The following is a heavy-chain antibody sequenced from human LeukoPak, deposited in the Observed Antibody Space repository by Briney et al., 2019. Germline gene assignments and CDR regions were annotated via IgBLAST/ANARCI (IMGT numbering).Heavy chain of an antibody. V-gene: IGHV4-34*01. CDR2: INHSGST. Sequence: SETLSLTCAVYGGSFSGYYWSWIRQPPGKGLEWIGEINHSGSTNYNPSPKSRVTISVDTSKNQFSLKLSSVTAADTAVYYCARRSRWLQFGWFDPWGQGTLVTVSS. D-gene: IGHD5-24*01. CDR1: GGSFSGYY. CDR3: ARRSRWLQFGWFDP. J-gene: IGHJ5*02.